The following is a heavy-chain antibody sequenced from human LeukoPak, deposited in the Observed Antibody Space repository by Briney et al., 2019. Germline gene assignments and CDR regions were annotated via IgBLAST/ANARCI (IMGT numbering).Heavy chain of an antibody. CDR2: IRSKAFGGTT. Sequence: LRLSCTASGLTLRDYSMRWVPQPPAKGLEWVGFIRSKAFGGTTEYAASVKGRFTISRDDSIGIAYLQMNSLKSEDTAVYYCSRAPYSNYVNLDYWGQGTLVTVSS. D-gene: IGHD4-11*01. J-gene: IGHJ4*02. CDR1: GLTLRDYS. CDR3: SRAPYSNYVNLDY. V-gene: IGHV3-49*04.